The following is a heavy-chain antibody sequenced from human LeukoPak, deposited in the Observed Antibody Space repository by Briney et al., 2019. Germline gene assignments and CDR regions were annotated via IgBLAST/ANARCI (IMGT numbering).Heavy chain of an antibody. V-gene: IGHV1-8*03. D-gene: IGHD6-6*01. CDR1: GYTFTTYD. CDR3: ARGSSSSSSNSDY. J-gene: IGHJ4*02. Sequence: ASVKVSCKASGYTFTTYDINWVRQATGQGLEWMGWMNPKSGNRGYAQKFQGRVTITRNTSMTTAYMELSSLRSDDTAVYYCARGSSSSSSNSDYWGQGTLVTVSS. CDR2: MNPKSGNR.